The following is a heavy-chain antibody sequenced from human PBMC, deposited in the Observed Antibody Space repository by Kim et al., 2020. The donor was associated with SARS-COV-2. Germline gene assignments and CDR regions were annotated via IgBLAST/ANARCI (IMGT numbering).Heavy chain of an antibody. V-gene: IGHV3-23*01. CDR2: ISGSGGST. Sequence: GGSLRLSCAASGFTFSSYAMSWVRQAPGKGLEWVSAISGSGGSTYYADSVKGRFTISRANSKNTLYLQMNSLRAEDTAVYYCAKEHVVTALTGDDAFDIWGQGTMVTVSS. D-gene: IGHD2-21*02. CDR1: GFTFSSYA. J-gene: IGHJ3*02. CDR3: AKEHVVTALTGDDAFDI.